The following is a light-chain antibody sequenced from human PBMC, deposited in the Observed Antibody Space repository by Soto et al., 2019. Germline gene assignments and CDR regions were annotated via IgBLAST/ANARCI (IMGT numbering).Light chain of an antibody. CDR1: QSIRSN. J-gene: IGKJ1*01. CDR2: GAS. V-gene: IGKV3-15*01. CDR3: QQYGNSPWA. Sequence: EIVMTQSPATLSVSPGERVTLSCRASQSIRSNLAWYQQKPGQAPRLLIFGASTRATGIPARFSGSGSGTEFTLTIGSLQSEDFAVYYCQQYGNSPWAFGQGTKVEV.